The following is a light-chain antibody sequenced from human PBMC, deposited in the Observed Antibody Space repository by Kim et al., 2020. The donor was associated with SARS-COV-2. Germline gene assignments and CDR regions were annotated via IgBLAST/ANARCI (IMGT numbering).Light chain of an antibody. CDR2: EVS. J-gene: IGLJ2*01. CDR1: SSDVGSYSY. V-gene: IGLV2-8*01. Sequence: QSALTQPPSASGSPGQSVTISCTGTSSDVGSYSYVSWYQQHPGKAPKLMIYEVSKRPSGVPDRFSGSKSGNTASLTVSGLQAEDEADYYCSSYAGSKNLVFGGGTKVTVL. CDR3: SSYAGSKNLV.